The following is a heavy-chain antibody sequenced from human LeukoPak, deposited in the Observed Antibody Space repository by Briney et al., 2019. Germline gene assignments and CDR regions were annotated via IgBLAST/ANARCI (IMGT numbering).Heavy chain of an antibody. CDR2: IWYDGSNK. CDR1: GFTFSSCG. V-gene: IGHV3-33*08. J-gene: IGHJ4*02. D-gene: IGHD3-10*01. Sequence: GRSLRLSCAASGFTFSSCGMHWVRQAPGKGLEWVAVIWYDGSNKYYADSVKGRFTISRDNSKNTLYLQMNSLRAEDTAVYYCARVDRASGSYFDYWGQGTLVTVSS. CDR3: ARVDRASGSYFDY.